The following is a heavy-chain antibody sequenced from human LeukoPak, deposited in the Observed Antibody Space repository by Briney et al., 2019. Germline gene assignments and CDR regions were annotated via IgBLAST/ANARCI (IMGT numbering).Heavy chain of an antibody. CDR2: FHPGDADT. CDR3: ARLGDFWSGSGLDY. D-gene: IGHD3-3*01. J-gene: IGHJ4*02. Sequence: GESLKLSCKGSGYSFTSYRIGWVRQTPGKGLEWMDIFHPGDADTRYSPSFQGQVTISADKSISTAYLQWSSLKASDTAMYYCARLGDFWSGSGLDYWGQGTLVTVSS. CDR1: GYSFTSYR. V-gene: IGHV5-51*01.